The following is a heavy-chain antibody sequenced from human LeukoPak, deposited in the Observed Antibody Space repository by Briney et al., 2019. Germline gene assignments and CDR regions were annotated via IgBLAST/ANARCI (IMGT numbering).Heavy chain of an antibody. Sequence: GGSLRLSCAASGFTFSSYSMNWVRQAPGKGLEWVSSISSSSSYIYYADSVKGRFTISRDNSKNTFFLQMNTLRAADTAVYYCAKGSGSGWYGWFAPWGQGTLVTVSS. CDR2: ISSSSSYI. V-gene: IGHV3-21*04. J-gene: IGHJ5*02. CDR1: GFTFSSYS. CDR3: AKGSGSGWYGWFAP. D-gene: IGHD6-19*01.